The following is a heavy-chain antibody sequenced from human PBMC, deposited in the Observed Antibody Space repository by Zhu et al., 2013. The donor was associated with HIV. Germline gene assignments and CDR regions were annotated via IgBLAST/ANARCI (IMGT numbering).Heavy chain of an antibody. D-gene: IGHD7-27*01. CDR1: GGTFSSYA. CDR3: ARELGINAFDI. CDR2: IIPMFTIT. V-gene: IGHV1-69*12. J-gene: IGHJ3*02. Sequence: QVQLVQSGAEVKKPGSSVKVSCKASGGTFSSYAISWVRQAPGQGLEWMGWIIPMFTITNYAQKFQGRVTITADESTSTAYMELSSLRSEDTAVYYCARELGINAFDIWGQGTMVTVSS.